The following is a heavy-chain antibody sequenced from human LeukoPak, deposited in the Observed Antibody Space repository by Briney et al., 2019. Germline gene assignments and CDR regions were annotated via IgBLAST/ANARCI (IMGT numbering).Heavy chain of an antibody. V-gene: IGHV4-4*07. CDR2: IYTSGST. D-gene: IGHD3-9*01. CDR1: GGSISSYY. Sequence: PSETLSLTCTVSGGSISSYYWSWIRQPAGKGLEWIGRIYTSGSTNYNPSLKSRVTMSVDTSKNQFSLKLSSVTAADTAVYYCARVSYDILTGYYLDAFDIWGQGTMVTVSS. CDR3: ARVSYDILTGYYLDAFDI. J-gene: IGHJ3*02.